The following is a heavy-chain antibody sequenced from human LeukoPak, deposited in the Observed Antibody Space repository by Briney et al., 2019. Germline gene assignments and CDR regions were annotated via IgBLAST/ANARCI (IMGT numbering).Heavy chain of an antibody. CDR3: AKGARYYYDSSGYYY. V-gene: IGHV3-23*01. CDR2: ISGSGGST. J-gene: IGHJ4*02. D-gene: IGHD3-22*01. CDR1: GFTFSSYG. Sequence: GGTLRLSCAASGFTFSSYGMSWVRQAPGKGLEWVSAISGSGGSTYYADSVKGRFTISRDNSKNTLYLQMNSLRAEDTAVYYCAKGARYYYDSSGYYYWGQGTLVTVSS.